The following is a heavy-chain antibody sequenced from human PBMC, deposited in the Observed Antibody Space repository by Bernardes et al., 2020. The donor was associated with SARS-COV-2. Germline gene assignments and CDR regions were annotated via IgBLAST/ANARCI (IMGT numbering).Heavy chain of an antibody. CDR2: IYYSGST. J-gene: IGHJ4*02. V-gene: IGHV4-39*01. CDR3: ARGDSAWYRSVDY. CDR1: GGSISSSSYY. D-gene: IGHD6-19*01. Sequence: SETLSLTCTVSGGSISSSSYYWGWIRQPPGKGLEWIGSIYYSGSTYYNPSLKSRVTISVDTSKNQFSLKLSSVTAADTAVYYCARGDSAWYRSVDYWGQGTLVTVSS.